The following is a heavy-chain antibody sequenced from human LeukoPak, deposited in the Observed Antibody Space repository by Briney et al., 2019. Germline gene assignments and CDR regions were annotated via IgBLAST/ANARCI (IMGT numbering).Heavy chain of an antibody. CDR1: GGSISSYY. D-gene: IGHD3-22*01. CDR3: ARVTFYYDSSGYYYYYMDV. J-gene: IGHJ6*03. Sequence: SETLSLTCTVSGGSISSYYWSWIRQPAGKGLEWIGYIYYSGSTNYNPSLKSRVTISVDTSKNHFSLKLSSVTAADTAVYYCARVTFYYDSSGYYYYYMDVWGKGTTVTISS. V-gene: IGHV4-59*01. CDR2: IYYSGST.